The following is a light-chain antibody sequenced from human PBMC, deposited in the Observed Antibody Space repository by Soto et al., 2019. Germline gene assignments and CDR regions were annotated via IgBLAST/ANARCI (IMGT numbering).Light chain of an antibody. V-gene: IGKV1-5*01. Sequence: DIQMTQSPSTLSESVGDRVTITCRASQSISSWLAWYQQKTGKAPKLLIYDASSLESGVPSRFSVSGCGTEFTLTIRCLQPDDFATYYCQQPNGLSFGGGTKVEIK. CDR1: QSISSW. CDR3: QQPNGLS. CDR2: DAS. J-gene: IGKJ4*01.